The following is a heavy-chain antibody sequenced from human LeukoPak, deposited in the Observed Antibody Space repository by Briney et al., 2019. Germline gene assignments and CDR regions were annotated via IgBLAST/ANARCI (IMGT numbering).Heavy chain of an antibody. CDR2: INAGNGNT. CDR3: ARVGDPMIGKDARIDI. D-gene: IGHD3-22*01. V-gene: IGHV1-3*01. CDR1: GYTFTSYA. J-gene: IGHJ3*02. Sequence: ASVKVSCKASGYTFTSYAMHWVRQAPGQRLEWMGWINAGNGNTKYSQKFQGRVTITRDTSASTAYMELSSLRSEDTAVYYCARVGDPMIGKDARIDIWGQGTMVTVSS.